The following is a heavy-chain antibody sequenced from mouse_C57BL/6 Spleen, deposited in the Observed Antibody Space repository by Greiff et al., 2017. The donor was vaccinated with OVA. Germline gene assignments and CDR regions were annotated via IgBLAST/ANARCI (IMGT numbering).Heavy chain of an antibody. CDR2: IRNKANGYTT. Sequence: EVKLMESGGGLVQPGGSLSLSCAASGFTFTDYYMSWVRQPPGKALEWLGFIRNKANGYTTEYSASVKGRFTISRDNSQSILYLQMNALRAEDSATYYCARYIGNYYGSPFDYWGQGTTLTVSS. D-gene: IGHD1-1*01. CDR1: GFTFTDYY. V-gene: IGHV7-3*01. CDR3: ARYIGNYYGSPFDY. J-gene: IGHJ2*01.